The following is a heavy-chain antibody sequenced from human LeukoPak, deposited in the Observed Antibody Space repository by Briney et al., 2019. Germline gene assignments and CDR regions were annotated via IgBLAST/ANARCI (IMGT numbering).Heavy chain of an antibody. Sequence: GASVKVSCKASGYTFTRHYLQWVRQAPGQGLEWMGIINPSGGSTSYAQKFQGRVTLTRDTSTSTVYMELSSLRSEDTAVYYCARERGVAVAGEGVDPWGQGTLVTVSS. D-gene: IGHD6-19*01. CDR3: ARERGVAVAGEGVDP. CDR1: GYTFTRHY. V-gene: IGHV1-46*01. CDR2: INPSGGST. J-gene: IGHJ5*02.